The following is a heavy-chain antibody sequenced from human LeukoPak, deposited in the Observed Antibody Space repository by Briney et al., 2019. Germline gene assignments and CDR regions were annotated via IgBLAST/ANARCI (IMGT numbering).Heavy chain of an antibody. CDR2: ISAYNGKT. D-gene: IGHD2-15*01. CDR1: GYTFTSYG. V-gene: IGHV1-18*01. CDR3: ASEDKGLHY. Sequence: SVKLSCKPSGYTFTSYGISWVRQAPGQGRGWMGWISAYNGKTNYAQNPQGRVTMTTHTSPTTAYMALSSLRSAPTAGLYLASEDKGLHYWGEGPVVTV. J-gene: IGHJ4*02.